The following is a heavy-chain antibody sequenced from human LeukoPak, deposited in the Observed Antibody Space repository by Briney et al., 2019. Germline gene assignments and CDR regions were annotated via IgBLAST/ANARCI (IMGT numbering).Heavy chain of an antibody. D-gene: IGHD6-19*01. CDR2: IYTSGST. J-gene: IGHJ4*02. CDR1: GRSISSFY. V-gene: IGHV4-4*07. CDR3: ARTGSYSSGWLDY. Sequence: SETLSLTCTVSGRSISSFYWSWIPQPAGKGLEWIGRIYTSGSTNYNPSLKSRVTMSVDTSKNQFSLKLSSVTAADTAVYYCARTGSYSSGWLDYWGQGTLVTVSS.